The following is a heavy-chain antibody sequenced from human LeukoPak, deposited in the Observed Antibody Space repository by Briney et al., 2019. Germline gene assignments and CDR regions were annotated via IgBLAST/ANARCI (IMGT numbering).Heavy chain of an antibody. J-gene: IGHJ6*02. CDR3: ASSRGGLSYYYGMDV. Sequence: ASVKDSCKASGYTFTSYGISWVRQAPGQGLEWMGWISAYNGNTNYAQKLQGRVTMTTDTSTSTAYMELRSLRSDDTAVYYCASSRGGLSYYYGMDVWGQGTTVTVSS. CDR2: ISAYNGNT. V-gene: IGHV1-18*01. CDR1: GYTFTSYG. D-gene: IGHD3-10*01.